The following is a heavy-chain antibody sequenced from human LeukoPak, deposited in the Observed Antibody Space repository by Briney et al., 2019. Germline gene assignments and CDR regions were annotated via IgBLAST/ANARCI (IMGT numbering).Heavy chain of an antibody. D-gene: IGHD6-19*01. V-gene: IGHV4-59*01. CDR3: AREGNYASGYSSGWYGGWFDP. Sequence: PSETLSLTCTVSGGSISSYYWSWIRQPPGKGLEWIGYIYYSGSTNYNPSLKSRVTISVDTSKNQFSLKLSSVTAADTAVYYCAREGNYASGYSSGWYGGWFDPWGQGTLVTVSS. CDR1: GGSISSYY. CDR2: IYYSGST. J-gene: IGHJ5*02.